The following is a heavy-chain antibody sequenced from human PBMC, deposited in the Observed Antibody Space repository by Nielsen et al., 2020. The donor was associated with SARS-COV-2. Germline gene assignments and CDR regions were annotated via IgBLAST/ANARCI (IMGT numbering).Heavy chain of an antibody. CDR1: GYTFTSYA. D-gene: IGHD3-22*01. CDR3: ARGTSITMIVVTTDLFDY. Sequence: ASVKVSCKASGYTFTSYAMHWVRQAPGQRLEWMGWINAGNGNTKYSQKFQGRVTITRDTSASTAYMELSSLRSEDTAVYYCARGTSITMIVVTTDLFDYWGQGTLVTVSS. V-gene: IGHV1-3*01. CDR2: INAGNGNT. J-gene: IGHJ4*02.